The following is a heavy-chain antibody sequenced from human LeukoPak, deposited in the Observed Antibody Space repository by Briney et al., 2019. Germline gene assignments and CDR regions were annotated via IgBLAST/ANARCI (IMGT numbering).Heavy chain of an antibody. CDR3: ARDTAAIGYYYYAMDV. Sequence: PGRSLRLSCAASGFTFSSYWMHWVRQAPGKGLVWVSRINSDGSSTSYADSVKGRFTISRDNAKNTLYLQMNSLRAEDTAVYYCARDTAAIGYYYYAMDVWGQGTTVTVSS. D-gene: IGHD2-2*02. CDR1: GFTFSSYW. J-gene: IGHJ6*02. V-gene: IGHV3-74*01. CDR2: INSDGSST.